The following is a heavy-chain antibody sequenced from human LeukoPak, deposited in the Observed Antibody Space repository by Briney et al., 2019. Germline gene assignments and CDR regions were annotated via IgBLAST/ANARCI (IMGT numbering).Heavy chain of an antibody. Sequence: GGSLRLSCAASGFIFSSYAMHWVRQAPGKGLEYVSAISSNGGSTYYANSVKGRFTISRDNSKNTLYLQMGSLRAEDMAVYYCAREDYYDSSGYPYFDYWGQGTLVTVSS. V-gene: IGHV3-64*01. CDR3: AREDYYDSSGYPYFDY. CDR2: ISSNGGST. CDR1: GFIFSSYA. J-gene: IGHJ4*02. D-gene: IGHD3-22*01.